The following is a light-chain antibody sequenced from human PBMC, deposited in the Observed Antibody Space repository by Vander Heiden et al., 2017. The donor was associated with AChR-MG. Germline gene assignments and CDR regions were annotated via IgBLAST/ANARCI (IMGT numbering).Light chain of an antibody. CDR1: HSLSSTY. CDR2: GAS. V-gene: IGKV3-20*01. Sequence: EIVLTQSPGTLSLSPGERATLSCGASHSLSSTYYAWYQQKPGQAPRLLIYGASMRAAGIPDRFSGSGSGTDFTLTISRLEPEDFAVYYCQQYGTSPPTFGPGTKVDIK. J-gene: IGKJ3*01. CDR3: QQYGTSPPT.